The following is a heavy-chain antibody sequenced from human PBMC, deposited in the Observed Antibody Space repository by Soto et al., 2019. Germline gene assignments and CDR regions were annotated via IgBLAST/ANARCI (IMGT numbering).Heavy chain of an antibody. CDR3: AKDTGGSYYDAFDI. Sequence: EVQLVESGGGLVQPGRSLRLSCAASGFTFDDYAMHWVRQAPGKGLEWVSGISWNSGSIGYADSVKGRFTISRDNAKNSLYLQMNSLRAEDTALYYCAKDTGGSYYDAFDIWGQGTMVTVSS. CDR2: ISWNSGSI. D-gene: IGHD1-26*01. V-gene: IGHV3-9*01. CDR1: GFTFDDYA. J-gene: IGHJ3*02.